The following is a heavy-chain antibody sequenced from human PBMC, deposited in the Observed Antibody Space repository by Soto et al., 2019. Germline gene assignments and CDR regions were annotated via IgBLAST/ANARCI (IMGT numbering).Heavy chain of an antibody. V-gene: IGHV2-5*02. D-gene: IGHD4-4*01. Sequence: QITLKESGPTLVKPTQTLTLTCTFSGFSLSTSGVGVGWIRQPPGKALEWLALIYWDDDKRYSPSLKSRLTINKDTSKNQVVLTMTNIDPVDPATYSCAPIHLTVTTIWFAPWGQGTLVTVSS. J-gene: IGHJ5*02. CDR1: GFSLSTSGVG. CDR2: IYWDDDK. CDR3: APIHLTVTTIWFAP.